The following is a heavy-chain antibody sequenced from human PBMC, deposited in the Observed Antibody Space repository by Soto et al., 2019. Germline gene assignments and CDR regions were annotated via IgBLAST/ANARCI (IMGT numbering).Heavy chain of an antibody. V-gene: IGHV1-46*01. CDR3: ARDTIEVAGTRYFDY. J-gene: IGHJ4*02. CDR2: INPSGGST. D-gene: IGHD6-19*01. CDR1: GYTFTSYY. Sequence: PSVKVSCKASGYTFTSYYMHWVRQAPGQGLEWMGIINPSGGSTSYAQKFQGRVTMTRDTSTSTVYMELSSLRSEDTAVYYCARDTIEVAGTRYFDYWGQGTLVTVS.